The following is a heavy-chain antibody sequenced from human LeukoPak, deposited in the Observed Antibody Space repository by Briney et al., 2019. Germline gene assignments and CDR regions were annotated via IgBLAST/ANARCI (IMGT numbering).Heavy chain of an antibody. CDR1: GLTFGDYA. Sequence: PGGSLRLSCTASGLTFGDYAMSWIRPAPGKGLEWVGFIRSKAYGETADYAASVKGRFTISRDDSKAIAYLQMNSLKTEDTAVYHCTRDRGAYNLYDYWGQGTLVTVSS. J-gene: IGHJ4*02. CDR2: IRSKAYGETA. V-gene: IGHV3-49*03. D-gene: IGHD1-1*01. CDR3: TRDRGAYNLYDY.